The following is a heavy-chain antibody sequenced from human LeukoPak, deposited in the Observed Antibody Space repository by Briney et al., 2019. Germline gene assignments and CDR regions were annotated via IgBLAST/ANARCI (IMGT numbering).Heavy chain of an antibody. CDR2: IIPIFGTA. D-gene: IGHD6-13*01. V-gene: IGHV1-69*05. Sequence: SVKVSCKASGGTFSSYAISWVRQAPGQGLEWMGGIIPIFGTANYAQKFQGRVTITTDESTSTVYMELSSLRSEDTAVYYCARVGPGSSNPFDYWGQGTLVTVSS. CDR3: ARVGPGSSNPFDY. J-gene: IGHJ4*02. CDR1: GGTFSSYA.